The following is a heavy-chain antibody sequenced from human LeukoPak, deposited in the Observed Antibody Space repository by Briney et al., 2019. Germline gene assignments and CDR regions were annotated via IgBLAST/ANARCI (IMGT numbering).Heavy chain of an antibody. CDR2: INTDGSST. D-gene: IGHD3-16*01. V-gene: IGHV3-74*01. CDR3: ARERAYNYFDY. CDR1: GFTFSTYR. J-gene: IGHJ4*02. Sequence: GGSLRLSCAASGFTFSTYRMHWVRQTPGKGLFWVSLINTDGSSTTYADSVRGRFTVSRDNAKNTLYLQMNSLRAEDTSVYYCARERAYNYFDYSGQGALVTVSS.